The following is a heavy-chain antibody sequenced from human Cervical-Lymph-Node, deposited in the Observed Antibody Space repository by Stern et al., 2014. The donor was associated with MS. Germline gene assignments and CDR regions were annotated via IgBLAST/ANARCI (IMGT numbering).Heavy chain of an antibody. V-gene: IGHV3-49*03. Sequence: QLVQSGGGLVQPGRSLRLSCTASGFTFGDYAMSWFRQAPGKGLEWVGFIRTKRYDETTQYGASVRGRFTISRDDSRSIAYLQMDSLKSEDTAVYYCTRGRGTNSYHWGQGVLVTVSS. CDR2: IRTKRYDETT. J-gene: IGHJ4*02. CDR3: TRGRGTNSYH. CDR1: GFTFGDYA. D-gene: IGHD2-2*01.